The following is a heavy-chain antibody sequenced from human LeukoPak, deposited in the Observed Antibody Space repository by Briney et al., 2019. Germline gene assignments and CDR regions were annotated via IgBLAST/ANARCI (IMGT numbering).Heavy chain of an antibody. CDR2: ISGSGGST. V-gene: IGHV3-23*01. CDR3: AKDGKDSSSWSYYYDSSGYYYHFDY. J-gene: IGHJ4*02. D-gene: IGHD3-22*01. Sequence: GGSLRLSCAASGFAFSSYAMSWVRQAPGKGLEWVSPISGSGGSTFYADSVKGRFTISRDNSKNALYLQMNSLRAEDTAVYYCAKDGKDSSSWSYYYDSSGYYYHFDYWGQGTLVTVSS. CDR1: GFAFSSYA.